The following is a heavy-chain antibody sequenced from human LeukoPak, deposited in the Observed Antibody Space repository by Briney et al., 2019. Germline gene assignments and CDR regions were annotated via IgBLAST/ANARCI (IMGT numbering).Heavy chain of an antibody. D-gene: IGHD3-16*01. Sequence: GGSLRLSCAVSGFTFSNYAMVWVRQAPGKGLVWVSRIDSDGSSTNYADSVKGRFTISRDSAKNTLYLQMNSLRAEDTAVYYCARGGGSYGWFDPWGQGTLVTVSS. CDR2: IDSDGSST. J-gene: IGHJ5*02. CDR3: ARGGGSYGWFDP. V-gene: IGHV3-74*01. CDR1: GFTFSNYA.